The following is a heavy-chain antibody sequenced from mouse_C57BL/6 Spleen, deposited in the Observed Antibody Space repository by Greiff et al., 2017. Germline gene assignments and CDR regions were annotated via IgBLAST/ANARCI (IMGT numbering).Heavy chain of an antibody. CDR1: GYTFTSYT. CDR2: INPSSGYT. J-gene: IGHJ3*01. Sequence: LQESGAELARPGASVKMSCKASGYTFTSYTMHWVKQRPGQGLEWIGYINPSSGYTKYNQKFKDKATLTADKSSSTAYMQLSSLTSEDSAVYYCARSTAQATDFAYWGQGTLVTVSA. V-gene: IGHV1-4*01. D-gene: IGHD3-2*02. CDR3: ARSTAQATDFAY.